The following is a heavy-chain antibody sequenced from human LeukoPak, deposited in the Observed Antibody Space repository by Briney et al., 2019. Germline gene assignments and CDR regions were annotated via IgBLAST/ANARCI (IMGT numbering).Heavy chain of an antibody. CDR3: ARRGSSLSFDF. CDR1: GFSLSTSGVG. CDR2: IYWNDDK. D-gene: IGHD6-6*01. J-gene: IGHJ4*02. Sequence: ESGPTLVKPTQTLTLTCTFSGFSLSTSGVGVGWIRQPPGKALEWLALIYWNDDKRYSPSLESRLTITKDTSKNQVVLTTTNMDPVDTATYYCARRGSSLSFDFWGQGTLVTVSS. V-gene: IGHV2-5*01.